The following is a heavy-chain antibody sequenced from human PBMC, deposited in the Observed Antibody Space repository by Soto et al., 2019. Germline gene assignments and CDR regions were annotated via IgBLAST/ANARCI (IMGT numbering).Heavy chain of an antibody. Sequence: GGTLRLSCAASGCRFSSYDMQWVRQAPGKGLEWVAVISFDGSTKYYGDSVKGRLTVSRDTSENTLYLQINSLRAENTAVYYCAKDRGDVIKGSFDNWGQGTMVTVSS. CDR1: GCRFSSYD. CDR2: ISFDGSTK. J-gene: IGHJ4*02. V-gene: IGHV3-30*18. CDR3: AKDRGDVIKGSFDN.